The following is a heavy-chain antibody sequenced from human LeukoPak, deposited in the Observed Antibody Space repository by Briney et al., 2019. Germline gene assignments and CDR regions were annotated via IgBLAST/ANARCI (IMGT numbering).Heavy chain of an antibody. V-gene: IGHV3-21*01. J-gene: IGHJ4*02. CDR3: ASGRYCSSTRCSFDY. D-gene: IGHD2-2*01. CDR2: ISGSSSYI. Sequence: KTGGSLRLSCAASGFTFSSYSMNWVRQAPGKGLEWVSSISGSSSYIYYADSVKGRFTISRDNAKNPLYLQMNGLRAEDTAVYYCASGRYCSSTRCSFDYWGQGTLVTASS. CDR1: GFTFSSYS.